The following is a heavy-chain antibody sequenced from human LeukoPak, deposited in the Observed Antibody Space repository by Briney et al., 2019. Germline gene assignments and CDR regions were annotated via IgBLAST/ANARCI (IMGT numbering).Heavy chain of an antibody. Sequence: SGGSLRLSCAASGFTFSSYAMHWVRQAPGKGLEWVAVISYDGSNKYYADSVKGRFTISRDNSKNTLYLQVNSLRAEDTAVYYCARGRNQLLLYYYGMDVWGQGTTVTVSS. J-gene: IGHJ6*02. CDR1: GFTFSSYA. V-gene: IGHV3-30-3*01. CDR3: ARGRNQLLLYYYGMDV. D-gene: IGHD2-2*01. CDR2: ISYDGSNK.